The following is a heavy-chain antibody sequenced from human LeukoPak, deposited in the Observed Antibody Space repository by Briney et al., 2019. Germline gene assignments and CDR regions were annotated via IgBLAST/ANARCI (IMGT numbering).Heavy chain of an antibody. CDR3: ARVPCSSTSCYYGMDV. Sequence: LSLTCTVSGDSISNYYWSWIRQPPGKGLEWVSGISWNSGSIGYADSVKGRFTISRDNARNSLYLQMNSLRAEDTALYYCARVPCSSTSCYYGMDVWGQGTTVTVSS. D-gene: IGHD2-2*01. CDR2: ISWNSGSI. V-gene: IGHV3-9*01. J-gene: IGHJ6*02. CDR1: GDSISNYY.